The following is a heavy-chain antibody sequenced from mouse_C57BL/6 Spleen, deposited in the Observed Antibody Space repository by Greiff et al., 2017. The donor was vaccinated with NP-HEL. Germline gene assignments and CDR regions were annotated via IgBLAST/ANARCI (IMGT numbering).Heavy chain of an antibody. CDR2: IDPSDSET. CDR3: AKGGYYANSGAMDY. V-gene: IGHV1-52*01. CDR1: GYTFTSYW. J-gene: IGHJ4*01. Sequence: VQLQQPGAELVRPGSSVKLSCKASGYTFTSYWMHWVKQRPIQGLEWIGNIDPSDSETRYNQKFKDKATVTVDKSSSTAYMQLSSLTSEDSAVYYCAKGGYYANSGAMDYWGQGTSVTVSS. D-gene: IGHD2-1*01.